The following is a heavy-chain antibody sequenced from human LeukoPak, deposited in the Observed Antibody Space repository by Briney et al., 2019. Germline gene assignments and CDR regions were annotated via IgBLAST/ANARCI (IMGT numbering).Heavy chain of an antibody. CDR2: IYHSGST. D-gene: IGHD6-13*01. CDR3: ARSKSSSWYFDY. Sequence: SETLSLNCAVSGYSISSGYYWGWIRQPPGKGLEWIGSIYHSGSTYYNPSLMSRVTISVDTSKNQFSLRLSSVTAADTAVYYCARSKSSSWYFDYWGQGTLVPVSS. V-gene: IGHV4-38-2*01. J-gene: IGHJ4*02. CDR1: GYSISSGYY.